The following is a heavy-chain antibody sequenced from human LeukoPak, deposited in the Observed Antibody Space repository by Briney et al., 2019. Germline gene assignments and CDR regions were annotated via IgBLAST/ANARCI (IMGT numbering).Heavy chain of an antibody. Sequence: SETLSLTCTVSGGSISSGGYYWSWIRQPPGKGLEWIGYIYHSGSTYYNPSLKRRVTISVDRPKNQFSLKLTSVTAADTAVYYCARAGDLIVVAMGAFDIWGQGTMVTVSS. CDR1: GGSISSGGYY. V-gene: IGHV4-30-2*01. CDR2: IYHSGST. J-gene: IGHJ3*02. CDR3: ARAGDLIVVAMGAFDI. D-gene: IGHD2-15*01.